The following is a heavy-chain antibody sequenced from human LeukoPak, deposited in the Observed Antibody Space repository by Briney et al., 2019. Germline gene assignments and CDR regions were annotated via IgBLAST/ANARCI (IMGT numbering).Heavy chain of an antibody. Sequence: ASVKVSCKASGYTFTDYYMHWVRQAPGQGLEWMGWINPNSGGTNYAQKFQGRVTMTRDTSISTAYMELSRLRSDDTAVYYCARVGEWLFHEEYFQHWGQGTLVTVSS. V-gene: IGHV1-2*02. CDR2: INPNSGGT. J-gene: IGHJ1*01. D-gene: IGHD3-3*01. CDR1: GYTFTDYY. CDR3: ARVGEWLFHEEYFQH.